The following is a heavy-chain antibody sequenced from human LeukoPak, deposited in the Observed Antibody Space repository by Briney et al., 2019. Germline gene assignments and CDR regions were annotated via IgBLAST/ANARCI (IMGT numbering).Heavy chain of an antibody. CDR3: ARREYSSWKTRHEYFQH. V-gene: IGHV4-34*01. J-gene: IGHJ1*01. Sequence: PSETLTLTCAVYGGSFSGYYWSWIRQPPGKGLEWIGEINHSGSTNYNPSLKSRVTISVDTSKNHFSLKLSSVTAADTAVYYCARREYSSWKTRHEYFQHWGQGTLVTVSS. CDR1: GGSFSGYY. CDR2: INHSGST. D-gene: IGHD6-13*01.